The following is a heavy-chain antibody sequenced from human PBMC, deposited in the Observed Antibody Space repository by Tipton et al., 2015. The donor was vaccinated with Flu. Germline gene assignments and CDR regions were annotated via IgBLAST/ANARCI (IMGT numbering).Heavy chain of an antibody. V-gene: IGHV4-38-2*02. CDR1: GYSISSGYY. D-gene: IGHD3-10*01. Sequence: TLSLTCTVSGYSISSGYYWGWIRQPPGKGLEWIGCIFHGGSTYYNPSLKSRVTISVDTSKNQFSLKLSSVTAADTAVYYCATYYYGSGTQSAFDYWGQGTLVTVSS. CDR3: ATYYYGSGTQSAFDY. J-gene: IGHJ4*02. CDR2: IFHGGST.